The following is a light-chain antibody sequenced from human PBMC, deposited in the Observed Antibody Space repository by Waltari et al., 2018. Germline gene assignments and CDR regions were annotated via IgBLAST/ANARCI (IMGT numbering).Light chain of an antibody. CDR3: QQYNNWPPLFT. CDR1: QSISNN. J-gene: IGKJ3*01. CDR2: GVS. V-gene: IGKV3D-15*01. Sequence: EIVMTQSPATLSVSPGDRATLSCRASQSISNNLAWYQQKPGQAPRLLIYGVSTRATGIPARFSGNRSGTEFTLTISSLQSEDFAVYYCQQYNNWPPLFTFGPGTKVDMK.